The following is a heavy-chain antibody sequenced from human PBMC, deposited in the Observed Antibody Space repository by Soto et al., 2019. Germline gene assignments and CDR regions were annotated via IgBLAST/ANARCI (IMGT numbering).Heavy chain of an antibody. CDR3: XXXXXXXXXXXXXGSDF. V-gene: IGHV3-9*01. Sequence: EVQLVESGGGLVQPGTSLRLSCAASGFTFRFFAMHWVRQAPGKGLEWVSGISWNSGSMDYADSVKGRFTISRDNPKXXXXXXXXXLTXXXXXXXXXXXXXXXXXXXXXXGSDF. CDR2: ISWNSGSM. J-gene: IGHJ1*01. CDR1: GFTFRFFA.